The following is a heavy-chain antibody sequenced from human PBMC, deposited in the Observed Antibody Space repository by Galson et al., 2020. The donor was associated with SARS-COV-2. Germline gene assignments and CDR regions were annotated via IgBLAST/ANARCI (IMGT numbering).Heavy chain of an antibody. D-gene: IGHD3-22*01. J-gene: IGHJ3*02. Sequence: SETLSLTCTVSGGSISSSSYYWGWIRQPPGRGLEWIGSIYYSGSTYYNPSLKSRVTISVDTSKNQFSLRLSSVTAADTAVYYCARHWDTYYYDSSGYFGAFDIWGQGTMVTVSS. V-gene: IGHV4-39*01. CDR2: IYYSGST. CDR1: GGSISSSSYY. CDR3: ARHWDTYYYDSSGYFGAFDI.